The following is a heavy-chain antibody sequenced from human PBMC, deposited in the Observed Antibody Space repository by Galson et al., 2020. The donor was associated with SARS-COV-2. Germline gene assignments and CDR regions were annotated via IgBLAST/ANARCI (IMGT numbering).Heavy chain of an antibody. Sequence: SETLSLTCTVSGGSISSGNYFWSWNRQHPGQGLEWIGYTYFSRTTYHNPSLKSRVTISVDTSKNQLSLNLSSVTAADTAGYYCARGPLYNGGTDRDNWFDPWGQGTLVTVSS. CDR3: ARGPLYNGGTDRDNWFDP. CDR1: GGSISSGNYF. J-gene: IGHJ5*02. V-gene: IGHV4-31*03. CDR2: TYFSRTT. D-gene: IGHD3-16*02.